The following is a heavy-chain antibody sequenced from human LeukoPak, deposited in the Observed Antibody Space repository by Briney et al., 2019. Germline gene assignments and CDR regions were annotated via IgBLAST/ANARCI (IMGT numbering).Heavy chain of an antibody. CDR2: IYPDSGNT. CDR1: GYTFTGHY. J-gene: IGHJ4*02. Sequence: ASEKVSCKASGYTFTGHYIHWVRQAPGQGLEWMGWIYPDSGNTNYAQKLQGRVTMTTDTSTSTAYMGLRSLRSDDTAVYYCARDQSYGYGRFDYWGQGTLVTVSS. CDR3: ARDQSYGYGRFDY. D-gene: IGHD5-18*01. V-gene: IGHV1-18*04.